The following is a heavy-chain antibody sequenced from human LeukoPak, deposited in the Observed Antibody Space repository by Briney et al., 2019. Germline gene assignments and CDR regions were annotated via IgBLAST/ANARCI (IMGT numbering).Heavy chain of an antibody. J-gene: IGHJ5*02. Sequence: PGGSLRLSCVGSGFTFRSYAMTWVRQAPGKGLQWVSSIRGNGDSTYYADSVKGRFTISRDNSKNTLYLQMNSLRVEDTAVYYCAKGYGSRTSVYNPMYNWFDPWGQGTLVTVSS. CDR2: IRGNGDST. V-gene: IGHV3-23*01. CDR3: AKGYGSRTSVYNPMYNWFDP. D-gene: IGHD1-14*01. CDR1: GFTFRSYA.